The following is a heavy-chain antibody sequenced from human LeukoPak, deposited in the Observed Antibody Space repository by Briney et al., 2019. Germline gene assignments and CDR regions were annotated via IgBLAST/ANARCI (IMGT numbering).Heavy chain of an antibody. V-gene: IGHV3-48*01. CDR3: ARTSGSRLPGY. Sequence: GGSLRLSCAASGLTFSSHSMNWVRQTPGKGLEWVSYISSGSSARYYADSVKGRFTISRDDARNSLYLQMNSLRAEDTAVYYCARTSGSRLPGYWGQGTLVTVSS. CDR2: ISSGSSAR. J-gene: IGHJ4*02. D-gene: IGHD3-3*01. CDR1: GLTFSSHS.